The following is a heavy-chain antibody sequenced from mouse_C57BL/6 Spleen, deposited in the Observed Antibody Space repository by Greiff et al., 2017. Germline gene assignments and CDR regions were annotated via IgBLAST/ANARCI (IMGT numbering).Heavy chain of an antibody. CDR2: IDPSDSET. D-gene: IGHD1-1*01. CDR1: GYTFTSYW. V-gene: IGHV1-52*01. J-gene: IGHJ4*01. Sequence: QVQLQQSGAELVRPGSSVKLSCKASGYTFTSYWMHWVKQRPIQGLEWIGNIDPSDSETHYNQKFKDKATLTVDKSSSTAYMQLSSLTSEDSAVYYCARSLYYYGSQYAMDYWGQGTSVTVSS. CDR3: ARSLYYYGSQYAMDY.